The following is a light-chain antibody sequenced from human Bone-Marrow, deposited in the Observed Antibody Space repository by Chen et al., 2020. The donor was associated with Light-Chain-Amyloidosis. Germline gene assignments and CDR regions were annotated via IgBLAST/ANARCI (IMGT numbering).Light chain of an antibody. CDR2: GDS. V-gene: IGLV3-21*02. CDR3: QVWDRSSDRPV. Sequence: SYVLTQTSSVSVAPGQPATIACGGNNMGSTSVHWYQQTPGQAPLLVVYGDSDRPSGIPERLSGSNSGNTATLTISRVEAGDEADYYCQVWDRSSDRPVFGGGTKLTVL. CDR1: NMGSTS. J-gene: IGLJ3*02.